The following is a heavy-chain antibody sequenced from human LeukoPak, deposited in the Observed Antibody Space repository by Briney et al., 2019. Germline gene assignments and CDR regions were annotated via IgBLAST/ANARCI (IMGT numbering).Heavy chain of an antibody. D-gene: IGHD3-10*01. J-gene: IGHJ4*02. Sequence: PSGGSLRLSCAASGFTFSSYAMSWVRQAPGKELEWVSAISGSGGSTYYADSVKGRFTISRDNSKNTLYLQMNSLRAEDTAVYYCAKGSIYYGSGSYSWGIDYWGQGTLVTVSS. CDR3: AKGSIYYGSGSYSWGIDY. V-gene: IGHV3-23*01. CDR2: ISGSGGST. CDR1: GFTFSSYA.